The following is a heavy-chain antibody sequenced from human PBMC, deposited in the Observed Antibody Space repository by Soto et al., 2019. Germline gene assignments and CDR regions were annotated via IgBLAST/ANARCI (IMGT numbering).Heavy chain of an antibody. CDR1: GGTFSSYA. V-gene: IGHV1-69*05. D-gene: IGHD3-3*01. J-gene: IGHJ6*02. CDR3: ARGTSGYWGYYYYGMDV. Sequence: SVKVSCKASGGTFSSYAISWVRQAPGQGLEWMGWIIPISGTANYAQKFQGRVTITTDESTSTAYMELSRLRSDDTAVYYCARGTSGYWGYYYYGMDVWGQGTTVTVSS. CDR2: IIPISGTA.